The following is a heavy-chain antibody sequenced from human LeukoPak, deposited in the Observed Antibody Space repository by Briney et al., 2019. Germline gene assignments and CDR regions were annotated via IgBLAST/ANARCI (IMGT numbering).Heavy chain of an antibody. CDR1: GFTFDDYA. V-gene: IGHV3-21*01. CDR3: AKAPNLMVITPDAFDI. Sequence: GGSLRLSCAASGFTFDDYAMHWVRQAPGKGLEWVSYIRSSSTSTYYADSVKGRFTISRDNAKNSLYLQMNSLRAEDTAVYYCAKAPNLMVITPDAFDIWGQGTMVTVSS. CDR2: IRSSSTST. D-gene: IGHD3-22*01. J-gene: IGHJ3*02.